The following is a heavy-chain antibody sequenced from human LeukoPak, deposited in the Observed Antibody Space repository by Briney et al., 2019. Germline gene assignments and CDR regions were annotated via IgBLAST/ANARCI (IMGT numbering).Heavy chain of an antibody. CDR1: GGSISSRY. D-gene: IGHD1-26*01. V-gene: IGHV4-59*11. J-gene: IGHJ4*02. CDR3: ARGGSYVDH. Sequence: SETLSLTCTVSGGSISSRYWTWIRQSPGKGLEWIGYIYYSGSTNYNPSLKSRVTISVDTSKNQFYLKLSSVTAADTAVYYCARGGSYVDHWGQGTLVTVSS. CDR2: IYYSGST.